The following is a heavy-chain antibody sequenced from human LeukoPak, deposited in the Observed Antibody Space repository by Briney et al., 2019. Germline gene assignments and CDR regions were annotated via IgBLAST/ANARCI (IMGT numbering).Heavy chain of an antibody. D-gene: IGHD3-3*01. Sequence: SETLSLTCTVSGGSISSYYWSWIRQPPGKGLEWIGYIYYSGSTNYNPSLKSRVAISVDTSKNQFSLKLSSVTAADTAVYYCARQGLRYDFWSGYYGFWFDPWGQGTLVTVSS. CDR3: ARQGLRYDFWSGYYGFWFDP. J-gene: IGHJ5*02. CDR2: IYYSGST. CDR1: GGSISSYY. V-gene: IGHV4-59*08.